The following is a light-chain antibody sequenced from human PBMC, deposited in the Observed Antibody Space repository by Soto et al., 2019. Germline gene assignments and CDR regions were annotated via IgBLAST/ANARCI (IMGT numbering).Light chain of an antibody. CDR2: EVS. CDR3: FSYTSTSTLV. J-gene: IGLJ3*02. CDR1: SSDVGGYNY. Sequence: QSVLTQPASGSGSPGQSITISCTGTSSDVGGYNYVSWYQKHPGKAPKLMIFEVSNRPSGVSSRFSGSKSGNTASLTISGLQAEDEADYYCFSYTSTSTLVFGGGTKLTVL. V-gene: IGLV2-14*01.